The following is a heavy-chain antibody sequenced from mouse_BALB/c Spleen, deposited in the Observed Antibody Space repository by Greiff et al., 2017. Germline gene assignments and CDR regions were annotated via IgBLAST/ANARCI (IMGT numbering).Heavy chain of an antibody. CDR3: TRDDYWYFDV. Sequence: EVKVVESGGGLVQPGGSMKLSCVASGFTFSNYWMNWVRQSPEKGLEWVAEIRLKSNNYATHYAESVKGRFTISRDDSKSSVYLQMNNLRAEDTGIYYCTRDDYWYFDVWGAGTTVTVSS. CDR1: GFTFSNYW. J-gene: IGHJ1*01. V-gene: IGHV6-6*02. CDR2: IRLKSNNYAT.